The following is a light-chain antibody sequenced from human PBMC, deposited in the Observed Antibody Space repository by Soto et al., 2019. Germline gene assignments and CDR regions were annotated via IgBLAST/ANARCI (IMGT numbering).Light chain of an antibody. V-gene: IGKV3-11*01. Sequence: EIVLTQSPATLSLSPGERATLSCRASQSVSNYLAWYQQKPGQAPRLLIYDASNRATGIPARFSGSGSGTDFTRTINSREPEDFAVYYCQQRSNWPLLTFGGGTKVEIK. CDR3: QQRSNWPLLT. CDR2: DAS. CDR1: QSVSNY. J-gene: IGKJ4*01.